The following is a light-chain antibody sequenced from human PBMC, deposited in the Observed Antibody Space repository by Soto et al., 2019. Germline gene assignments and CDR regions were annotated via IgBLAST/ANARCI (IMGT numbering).Light chain of an antibody. Sequence: QAVVTQPASVSGSPGQSITISCTGTISDVGGYNYVSWYQQHPGKAPQLMIYGVTNRPSGVSSRFSGSKSGNTASLTISGLQAEDEADYYCSSFASISTLVFGGGTKLTVL. CDR3: SSFASISTLV. V-gene: IGLV2-14*01. J-gene: IGLJ3*02. CDR1: ISDVGGYNY. CDR2: GVT.